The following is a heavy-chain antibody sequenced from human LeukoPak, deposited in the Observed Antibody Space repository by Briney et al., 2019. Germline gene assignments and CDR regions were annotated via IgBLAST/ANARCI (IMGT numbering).Heavy chain of an antibody. J-gene: IGHJ1*01. CDR2: ISSSSSYT. Sequence: GGSLRLSCAASGFTFSSYSMNWVRQAPGKGLEWVSYISSSSSYTNYADSVKGRFTISRDNAKNSLYLQMNSLRAEDTAVYYCSSGWYEGYFQHWGQGTLVTVSS. CDR1: GFTFSSYS. CDR3: SSGWYEGYFQH. V-gene: IGHV3-21*05. D-gene: IGHD6-19*01.